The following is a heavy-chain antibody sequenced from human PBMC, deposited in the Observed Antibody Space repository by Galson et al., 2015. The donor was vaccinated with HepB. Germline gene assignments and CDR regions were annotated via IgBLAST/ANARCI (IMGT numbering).Heavy chain of an antibody. CDR3: ARLGAYCGGDCYSDAFDI. V-gene: IGHV5-51*03. J-gene: IGHJ3*02. CDR2: IYPGDSDT. Sequence: QSGAEVKKPGESLKISCKGSGYSFTSYWIGWVRQMPGKGLEWMGIIYPGDSDTRYSPSFQGQVTISADKSISTAYLQWSSLKASDTAMYYCARLGAYCGGDCYSDAFDIWGQGTMVTVSS. D-gene: IGHD2-21*02. CDR1: GYSFTSYW.